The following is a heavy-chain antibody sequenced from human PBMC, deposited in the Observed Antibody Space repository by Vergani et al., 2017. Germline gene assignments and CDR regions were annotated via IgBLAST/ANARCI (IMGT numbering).Heavy chain of an antibody. D-gene: IGHD3-22*01. CDR3: ARAHTKRRLLPPYYYYYGMDV. J-gene: IGHJ6*02. V-gene: IGHV1-2*02. Sequence: QVQLVQSGAEVKKPGASVKVSCKASGYTFTAYYMHWVRQAPGQGLEWMGWINPNSGGTNYAQKFQGRVTLTRDTSINTAYMEMSRLRSDDTAVYYCARAHTKRRLLPPYYYYYGMDVWGQGTTVTVSS. CDR1: GYTFTAYY. CDR2: INPNSGGT.